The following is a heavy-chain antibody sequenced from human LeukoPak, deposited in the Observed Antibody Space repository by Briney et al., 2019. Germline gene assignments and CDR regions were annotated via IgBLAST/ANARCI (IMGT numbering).Heavy chain of an antibody. CDR3: AGYTSGTMRDY. V-gene: IGHV4-39*01. CDR1: GGSMSSGSNY. Sequence: SETLSLTCSVSGGSMSSGSNYWGWVRQPPGKGLDWIGSICCSGRTDSNPSLKSRVTISLDTSKNRFSLTLTSVTAADTAVYYCAGYTSGTMRDYWGQGTLVTVSS. CDR2: ICCSGRT. J-gene: IGHJ4*02. D-gene: IGHD3-10*01.